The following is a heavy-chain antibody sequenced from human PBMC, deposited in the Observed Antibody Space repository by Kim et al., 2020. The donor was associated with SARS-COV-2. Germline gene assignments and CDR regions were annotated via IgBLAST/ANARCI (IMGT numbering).Heavy chain of an antibody. D-gene: IGHD6-19*01. Sequence: SVKGRFTISRDNAKNTRSLQMNGLRTEDTAVYYAAKVGDDDSSGVYAFFRSWGQGTRVTVSS. CDR3: AKVGDDDSSGVYAFFRS. J-gene: IGHJ5*02. V-gene: IGHV3-74*01.